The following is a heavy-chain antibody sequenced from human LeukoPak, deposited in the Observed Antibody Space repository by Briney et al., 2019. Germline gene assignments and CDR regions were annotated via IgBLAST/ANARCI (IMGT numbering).Heavy chain of an antibody. J-gene: IGHJ4*02. CDR2: ISSNGGST. CDR3: VKDLVGYCSGGSCPGDY. D-gene: IGHD2-15*01. CDR1: GFTFSSYA. V-gene: IGHV3-64D*09. Sequence: GGSLRLSCSASGFTFSSYAMHWVRQAPGKGLEYVSAISSNGGSTYYADSVKGRFTISRDNSKNTLYPQMSSLRAEDTAVYYCVKDLVGYCSGGSCPGDYWGQGTLVTVSS.